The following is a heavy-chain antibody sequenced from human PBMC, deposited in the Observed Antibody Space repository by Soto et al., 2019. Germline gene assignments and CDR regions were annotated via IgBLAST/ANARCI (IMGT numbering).Heavy chain of an antibody. D-gene: IGHD2-15*01. CDR1: GGTFSSYA. Sequence: SVKVSCKASGGTFSSYAISWVRQAPGQGLEWMGGIIPIFGTANYAQKFQGRVTITADESTSTAYMELSSLRSEDTAVYYCARDRRVRSGGSCYSVRDYWGQGTLVTVSS. CDR3: ARDRRVRSGGSCYSVRDY. V-gene: IGHV1-69*13. J-gene: IGHJ4*02. CDR2: IIPIFGTA.